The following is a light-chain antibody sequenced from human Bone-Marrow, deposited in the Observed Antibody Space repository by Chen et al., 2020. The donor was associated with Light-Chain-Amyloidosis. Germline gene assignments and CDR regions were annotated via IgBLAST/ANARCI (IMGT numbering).Light chain of an antibody. CDR2: DDS. Sequence: QSALTQPASVSGSPGQSITISCTGTSSDVGCYNLFSWYQQHPGKVPNLMISDDSKRPSGVSDRCSGAKSGNAASLTISGLQAEDEADYYCSSYAGGTTFVIFGGGTKLTVL. V-gene: IGLV2-23*02. CDR3: SSYAGGTTFVI. CDR1: SSDVGCYNL. J-gene: IGLJ2*01.